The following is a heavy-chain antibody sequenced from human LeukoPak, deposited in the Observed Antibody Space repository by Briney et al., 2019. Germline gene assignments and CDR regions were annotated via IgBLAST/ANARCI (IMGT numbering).Heavy chain of an antibody. CDR2: INWNGGST. D-gene: IGHD2-8*01. CDR1: GFTFDVYG. J-gene: IGHJ4*02. CDR3: ARDLYCTNGVCFPTDY. V-gene: IGHV3-20*04. Sequence: GGSLRLSCAASGFTFDVYGMSWVRQAPGKGLEWVSGINWNGGSTGYADSVKGRLTISRDNAKNSLYLQMNSLRAEDTALYYCARDLYCTNGVCFPTDYWGQGTLVTVSS.